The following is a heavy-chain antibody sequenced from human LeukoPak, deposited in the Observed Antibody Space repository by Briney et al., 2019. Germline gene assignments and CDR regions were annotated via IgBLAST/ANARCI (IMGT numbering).Heavy chain of an antibody. CDR2: IYHSGST. CDR3: AREAAGVGATGSLYVY. J-gene: IGHJ4*02. D-gene: IGHD1-26*01. Sequence: PSETLSLTCAVSGGSISSSNWWSWVRQPPGKGLEWIGEIYHSGSTYYNPSLRSRVTISVDTSKNQFSLKLSSVTAADTAVYYCAREAAGVGATGSLYVYWGQGTLVTVSS. CDR1: GGSISSSNW. V-gene: IGHV4-4*02.